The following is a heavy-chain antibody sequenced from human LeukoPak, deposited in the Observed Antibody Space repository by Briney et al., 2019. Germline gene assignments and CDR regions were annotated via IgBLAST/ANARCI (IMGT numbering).Heavy chain of an antibody. CDR3: ARGLKYSSGWFYFDY. CDR1: GFTVSNNY. V-gene: IGHV3-53*01. Sequence: GGSLRLSCAASGFTVSNNYMSWIRQAPGKGLEWGSVIYSGGSTYYADSVKGRFTISRDNSKNTVYLQMNSLRAEDTAVYYCARGLKYSSGWFYFDYWGQGTLVTVSS. CDR2: IYSGGST. J-gene: IGHJ4*02. D-gene: IGHD6-19*01.